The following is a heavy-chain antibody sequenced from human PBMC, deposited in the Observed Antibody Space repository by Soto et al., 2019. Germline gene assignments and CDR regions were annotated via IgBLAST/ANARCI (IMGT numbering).Heavy chain of an antibody. D-gene: IGHD3-10*01. CDR3: ARGRYGEY. Sequence: QVHLVQSGAEVKKPGASVKVSCKGSGYTFTSYGITWVRQAPGQGLEWMGWISDHNGNTNYAQKLQGRVTVTRDTTTSTAYMELRSLRADDTPVYDCARGRYGEYWGQGALVTVSS. V-gene: IGHV1-18*01. CDR2: ISDHNGNT. CDR1: GYTFTSYG. J-gene: IGHJ4*02.